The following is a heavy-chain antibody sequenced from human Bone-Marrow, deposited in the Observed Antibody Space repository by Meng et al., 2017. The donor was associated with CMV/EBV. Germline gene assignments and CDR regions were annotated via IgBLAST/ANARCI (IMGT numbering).Heavy chain of an antibody. V-gene: IGHV3-30-3*01. CDR3: ARVLRYFDWSPPFDY. J-gene: IGHJ4*02. CDR2: ISYDGSNK. CDR1: GFTFSSYA. D-gene: IGHD3-9*01. Sequence: GGSLRLSCAASGFTFSSYAMSWVRQAPGKGLEWVAVISYDGSNKYYADSVKGRFTISRDNSKNTLYLQMNSLRAEDTAVYYCARVLRYFDWSPPFDYWGQGTLVTVSS.